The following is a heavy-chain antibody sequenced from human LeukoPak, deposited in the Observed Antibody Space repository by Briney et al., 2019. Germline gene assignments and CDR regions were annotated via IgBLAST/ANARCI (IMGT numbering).Heavy chain of an antibody. Sequence: SETLSLTCTVSGGSISSYYWSWIRQPPGKGLEWIGYIYTSGSTNYNPSLKSRVTISVDTSKNQFSLKLSSVTAADTAVYYCARGDIAVADYYYYYYMDVWGKGTTVTVSS. CDR2: IYTSGST. CDR3: ARGDIAVADYYYYYYMDV. V-gene: IGHV4-4*09. D-gene: IGHD6-19*01. J-gene: IGHJ6*03. CDR1: GGSISSYY.